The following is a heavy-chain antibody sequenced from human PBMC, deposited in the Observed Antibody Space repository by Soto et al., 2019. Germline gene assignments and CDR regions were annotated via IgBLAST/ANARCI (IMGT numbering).Heavy chain of an antibody. Sequence: GSLRLSCAASGFTFSAYGIHWVRQAPGKGLEWVAVISHDGSNTNYADSVKGRFTISRDNSKNTLYLQMNSLRAEDTAVYYCVRGDNWNDEASDYWGQGTLVTVSS. V-gene: IGHV3-30*03. D-gene: IGHD1-1*01. J-gene: IGHJ4*02. CDR1: GFTFSAYG. CDR3: VRGDNWNDEASDY. CDR2: ISHDGSNT.